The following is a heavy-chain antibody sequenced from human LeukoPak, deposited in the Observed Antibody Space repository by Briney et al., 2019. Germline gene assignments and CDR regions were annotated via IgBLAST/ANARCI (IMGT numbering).Heavy chain of an antibody. J-gene: IGHJ4*02. D-gene: IGHD3-9*01. CDR2: MNPNSGNT. CDR1: GYTFTSYD. Sequence: GASVKVSCKASGYTFTSYDINWVRQATGQGLEWMGWMNPNSGNTGYAQKFQDRVTITRNTSISTAYMEPNSLRSEDTAVYYCAREYYDILTGLYYFDYWGQGTLVTVSS. V-gene: IGHV1-8*03. CDR3: AREYYDILTGLYYFDY.